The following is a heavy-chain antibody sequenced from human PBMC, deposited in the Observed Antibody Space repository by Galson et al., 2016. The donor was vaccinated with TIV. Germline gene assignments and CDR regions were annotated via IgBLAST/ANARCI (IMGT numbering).Heavy chain of an antibody. CDR3: ARTTGAGIAARVLFDF. Sequence: TLSLTCTASGGSVSHTSYYWGWIRQPPGKGLEWIGTIYYTGITFYNPSLESRVTVSVDTSKNHFSLKLSSVSAADTAVYYCARTTGAGIAARVLFDFWGQGTLVTVSS. CDR1: GGSVSHTSYY. CDR2: IYYTGIT. V-gene: IGHV4-39*07. J-gene: IGHJ4*02. D-gene: IGHD6-6*01.